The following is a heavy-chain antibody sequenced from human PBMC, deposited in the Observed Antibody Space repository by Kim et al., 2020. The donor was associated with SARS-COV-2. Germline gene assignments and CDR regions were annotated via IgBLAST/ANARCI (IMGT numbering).Heavy chain of an antibody. CDR2: TYYRSKWYN. V-gene: IGHV6-1*01. CDR1: GDSVSSNSAA. CDR3: ARDLFVGRQNWNPFDY. J-gene: IGHJ4*02. D-gene: IGHD1-1*01. Sequence: SQTLSLTCAISGDSVSSNSAAWNWIRQSPSRGLEWLGRTYYRSKWYNDYAVSVKSRITINPDTSKNQFSLQLNSVTPEDTAVYYCARDLFVGRQNWNPFDYWGQGTLVTVSS.